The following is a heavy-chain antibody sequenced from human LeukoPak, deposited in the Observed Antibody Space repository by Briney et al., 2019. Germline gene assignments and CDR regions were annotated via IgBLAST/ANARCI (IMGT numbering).Heavy chain of an antibody. D-gene: IGHD3-10*01. CDR2: INTNTGNP. Sequence: AASVKVSCKASGYTFTSYAMNWVRQAPGQGLEWMGWINTNTGNPTYAQGFTGRFVFSLDTSVSTAYLQICSLKAEDTAVYYCARNYGAGPGEYYYYYYGMDVWGQGTTVTVSS. V-gene: IGHV7-4-1*01. CDR3: ARNYGAGPGEYYYYYYGMDV. J-gene: IGHJ6*02. CDR1: GYTFTSYA.